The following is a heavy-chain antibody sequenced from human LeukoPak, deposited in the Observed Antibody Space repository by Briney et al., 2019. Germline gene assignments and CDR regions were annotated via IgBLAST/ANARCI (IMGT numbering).Heavy chain of an antibody. D-gene: IGHD4/OR15-4a*01. CDR3: AKRVPYYFDY. J-gene: IGHJ4*02. CDR2: ISVSGAGT. Sequence: QAGGSLRLSCAASEFTFSYYAMSWVRQAPGKGLEWVSSISVSGAGTYHADSVKGRFTISRDNSKNTLYLEMNSLRAEDTAVYYCAKRVPYYFDYWGQGTLVTVSS. V-gene: IGHV3-23*01. CDR1: EFTFSYYA.